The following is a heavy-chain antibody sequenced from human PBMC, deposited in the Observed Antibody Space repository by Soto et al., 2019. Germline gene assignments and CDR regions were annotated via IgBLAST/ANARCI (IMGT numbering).Heavy chain of an antibody. CDR3: AREGNLGRWLQPLDF. Sequence: SETLSLTCTVSGGSLSSYYWSWIRQPPGKGLEWIGYIYYSGSTNYNPSLKSRVTISVDTSKNQFSLKLSSVSAADTAVYYCAREGNLGRWLQPLDFWGQGTLVTVSS. D-gene: IGHD5-12*01. CDR2: IYYSGST. J-gene: IGHJ4*02. CDR1: GGSLSSYY. V-gene: IGHV4-59*01.